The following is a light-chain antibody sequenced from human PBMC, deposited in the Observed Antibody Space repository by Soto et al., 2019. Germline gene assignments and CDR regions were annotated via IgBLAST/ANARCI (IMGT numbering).Light chain of an antibody. V-gene: IGKV3-11*01. J-gene: IGKJ3*01. Sequence: EIVLTQSPATLSFSPGERATLSCRARQSVSSYLAWYQQKPGQAPRLLIYDASNRATGIPARFSGSGSETVSPLTISILEPEDFAVYYCQQRSNWPPGFTFGPGTKGHIK. CDR3: QQRSNWPPGFT. CDR2: DAS. CDR1: QSVSSY.